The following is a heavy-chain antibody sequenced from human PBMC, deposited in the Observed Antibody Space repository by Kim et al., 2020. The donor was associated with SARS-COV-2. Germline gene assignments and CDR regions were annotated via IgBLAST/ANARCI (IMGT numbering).Heavy chain of an antibody. CDR2: ISGSGGST. V-gene: IGHV3-23*01. D-gene: IGHD3-16*02. CDR1: GFTFSSYA. CDR3: AKGRFGGVIVIRLFDY. Sequence: GGSLRLSCAASGFTFSSYAMSWVRQAPGKGLEWVSAISGSGGSTYYADSVKGRFTISRDNSKNTLYLQMNSLRAEDTAVYYCAKGRFGGVIVIRLFDYWGQGTLVTVSS. J-gene: IGHJ4*02.